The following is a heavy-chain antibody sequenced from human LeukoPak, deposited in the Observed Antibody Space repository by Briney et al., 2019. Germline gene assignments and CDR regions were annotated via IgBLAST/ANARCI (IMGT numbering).Heavy chain of an antibody. CDR2: ISSSSSYI. D-gene: IGHD3-10*01. CDR3: ARDRRGSYGSGSYSPD. Sequence: PGGSLRLSCAASGYTFSSYSMNWVRQAPGKGLEWVSSISSSSSYIYYADSVRGRFTISRDNAKNSLYLQMNSLRAEDTAVYYCARDRRGSYGSGSYSPDWGQGTLVTVSS. CDR1: GYTFSSYS. J-gene: IGHJ4*02. V-gene: IGHV3-21*01.